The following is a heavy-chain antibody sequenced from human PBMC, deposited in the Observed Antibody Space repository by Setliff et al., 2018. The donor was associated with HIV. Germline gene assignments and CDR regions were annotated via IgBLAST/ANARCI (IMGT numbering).Heavy chain of an antibody. Sequence: PSETLSLTCAVYGGSFSGYYWSWIRQPPGKGLEWIGEINHSGSTNYNPSLKSRVTISVDTSMDQFSLKLNSVTAADTAVYYCARDYYNFQDMWGQGTMVT. CDR1: GGSFSGYY. CDR2: INHSGST. D-gene: IGHD3-3*01. V-gene: IGHV4-34*01. J-gene: IGHJ3*02. CDR3: ARDYYNFQDM.